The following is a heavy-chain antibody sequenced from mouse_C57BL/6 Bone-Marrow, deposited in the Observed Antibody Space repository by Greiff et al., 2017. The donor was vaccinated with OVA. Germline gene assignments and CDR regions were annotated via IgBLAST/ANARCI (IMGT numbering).Heavy chain of an antibody. CDR1: GYTFTSYW. V-gene: IGHV1-61*01. J-gene: IGHJ2*01. CDR2: IYPSDSET. Sequence: QVQLKQPGTELVKPGASVKLSCKASGYTFTSYWMHWVKQRPGQGLEWIGNIYPSDSETHYNQKFKDKATLTVDKSSSTAYMQLSSLTSEDSAVYYCATDYWGQGTTLTVSS. CDR3: ATDY.